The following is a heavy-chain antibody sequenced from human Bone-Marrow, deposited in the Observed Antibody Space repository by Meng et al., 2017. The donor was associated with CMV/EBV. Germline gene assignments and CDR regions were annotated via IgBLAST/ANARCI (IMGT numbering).Heavy chain of an antibody. D-gene: IGHD1-26*01. V-gene: IGHV1-69*05. CDR2: IIPIFGTA. CDR1: GGTFSSYA. J-gene: IGHJ4*02. CDR3: ARGSRYGGKLYYFDY. Sequence: SVKVSCKASGGTFSSYAISWVRQAPGQGLEWMGGIIPIFGTANYAQKFQGRVTITTDESTSTAYMELSSLRSEDTAVYYCARGSRYGGKLYYFDYRGQGTLVTVSS.